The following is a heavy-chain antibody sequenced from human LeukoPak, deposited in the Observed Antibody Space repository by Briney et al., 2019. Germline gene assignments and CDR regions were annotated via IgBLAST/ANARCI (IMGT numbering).Heavy chain of an antibody. D-gene: IGHD4-17*01. Sequence: GGSLRLSCAASGFTFSSYSMNWVRQAPGKGLEWVSSISSSSSYIYYADSVKGRFTISRDNADNSLYLQMNSLGAEDTAVYFCARLGPVNKDHYIDVGGKGTTVTISS. CDR3: ARLGPVNKDHYIDV. CDR2: ISSSSSYI. J-gene: IGHJ6*03. CDR1: GFTFSSYS. V-gene: IGHV3-21*01.